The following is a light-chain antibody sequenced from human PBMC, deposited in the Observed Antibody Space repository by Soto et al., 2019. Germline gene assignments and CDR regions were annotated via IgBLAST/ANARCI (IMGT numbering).Light chain of an antibody. V-gene: IGKV1-39*01. Sequence: DIQMTQSPSSLSASVGDRVTITCRASQRIATYLNWYQQKTGKVPILLIYAASTLQSGVSSRFSGSGSGTDVTLTLSDLQPEDFATYYCQQSYSTALTFCGGTQVEIK. CDR3: QQSYSTALT. J-gene: IGKJ4*01. CDR2: AAS. CDR1: QRIATY.